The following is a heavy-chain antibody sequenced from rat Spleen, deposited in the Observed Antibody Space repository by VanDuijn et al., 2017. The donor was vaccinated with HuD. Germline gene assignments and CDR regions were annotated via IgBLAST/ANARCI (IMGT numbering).Heavy chain of an antibody. CDR1: GFTFRNYG. D-gene: IGHD1-1*01. CDR2: INIGGGDT. Sequence: EVQLVESGGGLVQPGRSLKLSCAASGFTFRNYGMAWVRQTLTKGLEWVAFINIGGGDTYYRDSVKGRFTISRDNAKITLYLQMNSLRSEDTATYYCTRDDYYSAVFDYWGQGVMVSVSS. CDR3: TRDDYYSAVFDY. V-gene: IGHV5S13*01. J-gene: IGHJ2*01.